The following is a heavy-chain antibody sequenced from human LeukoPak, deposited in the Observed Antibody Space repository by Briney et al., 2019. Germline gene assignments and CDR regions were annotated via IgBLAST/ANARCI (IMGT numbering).Heavy chain of an antibody. J-gene: IGHJ6*02. V-gene: IGHV4-4*07. D-gene: IGHD2-2*01. CDR1: GGSISSYY. CDR3: ASSPAYYYYGMDV. Sequence: PSEILSLTCTVSGGSISSYYWGWIRQPAGKGLEWIGRIYTSGSTNYNPSLKSRVTMSVDTSKNQFSLKLSSVTAADTAVYYCASSPAYYYYGMDVWGQGTTVTVSS. CDR2: IYTSGST.